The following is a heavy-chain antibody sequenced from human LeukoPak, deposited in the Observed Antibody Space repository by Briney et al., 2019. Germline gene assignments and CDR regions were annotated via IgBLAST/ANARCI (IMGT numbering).Heavy chain of an antibody. V-gene: IGHV4-38-2*01. CDR2: IYHSGST. J-gene: IGHJ5*02. CDR3: ARHPRGTNWFDP. Sequence: SETLSLTCAVSGYPISSGYYWGWVRQPPGNGLEWIGTIYHSGSTYYNPSLKSRVTLSVDTSKNQFSLKLTSVTASDTAVYYCARHPRGTNWFDPWGQGTLVTVSS. CDR1: GYPISSGYY.